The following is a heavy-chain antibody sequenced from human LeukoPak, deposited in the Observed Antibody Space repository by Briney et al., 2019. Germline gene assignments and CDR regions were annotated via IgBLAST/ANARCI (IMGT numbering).Heavy chain of an antibody. CDR3: ARGLRFDYMDV. Sequence: GGSLRLSCAASGFTFSSYAMHWVRQAPGKGLEGVAVISYDGSNKYYADSVKGRFTISRDNSKNTLYLQMNSLRAEDTAVYYCARGLRFDYMDVWGKGTTVTVSS. CDR2: ISYDGSNK. CDR1: GFTFSSYA. J-gene: IGHJ6*03. D-gene: IGHD3-3*01. V-gene: IGHV3-30*01.